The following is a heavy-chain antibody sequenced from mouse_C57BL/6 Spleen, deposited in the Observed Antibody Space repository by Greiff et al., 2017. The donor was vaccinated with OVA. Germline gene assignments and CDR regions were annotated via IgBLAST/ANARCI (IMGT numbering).Heavy chain of an antibody. CDR3: TSDSYYFDD. CDR1: GYAFSSSR. CDR2: IYPGDGDT. D-gene: IGHD2-12*01. J-gene: IGHJ2*01. V-gene: IGHV1-82*01. Sequence: VKLVESGPELVKPGASVKISCKASGYAFSSSRMNWVKQRPGKGLEWIGRIYPGDGDTNYNGKFKGKATLTADKSSSTAYMQLSSLTSEDSAVYCCTSDSYYFDDWGQGTTLTVSS.